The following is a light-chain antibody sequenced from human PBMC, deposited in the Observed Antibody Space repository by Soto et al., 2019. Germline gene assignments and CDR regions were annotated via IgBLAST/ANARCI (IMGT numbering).Light chain of an antibody. CDR2: AAS. CDR3: LQDFNFPFT. CDR1: QDIRNH. Sequence: AIQMTQSPSSLSASVGDRATITCRASQDIRNHLAWYQQKPGTAPKVLISAASSLQTGVQSKFCGNGSGTDFTLTISNLQPDDFASYYCLQDFNFPFTFGQGT. J-gene: IGKJ2*01. V-gene: IGKV1-6*01.